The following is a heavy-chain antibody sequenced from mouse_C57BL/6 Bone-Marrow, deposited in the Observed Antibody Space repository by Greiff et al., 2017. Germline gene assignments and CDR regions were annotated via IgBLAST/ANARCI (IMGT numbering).Heavy chain of an antibody. CDR3: ARGDDYDANAMDY. CDR2: ISNLGFSI. J-gene: IGHJ4*01. Sequence: EVKLIESGGGLVPPGGALKLPCAASGFTFSDYGMAWVRQAPRKGPGWVAFISNLGFSIYYADTVTGRFTISRENAKNTLYLEMSSLRSEDTAMYYCARGDDYDANAMDYWGQGTSVTVSS. CDR1: GFTFSDYG. V-gene: IGHV5-15*01. D-gene: IGHD2-4*01.